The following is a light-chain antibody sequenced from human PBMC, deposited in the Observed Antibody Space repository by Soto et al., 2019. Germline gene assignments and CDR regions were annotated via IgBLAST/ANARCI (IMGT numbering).Light chain of an antibody. V-gene: IGLV2-14*01. CDR1: SSDIGGYIY. J-gene: IGLJ2*01. CDR2: EVS. CDR3: SSYSSANSVI. Sequence: QSVLTQPASVSASPGQSITISCTGTSSDIGGYIYVSWYQHHPGKAPRLMIYEVSSRPSGVSNRCSGSKSGNTASLTISGLQAEDEAQYYCSSYSSANSVIFGGGTKLTVL.